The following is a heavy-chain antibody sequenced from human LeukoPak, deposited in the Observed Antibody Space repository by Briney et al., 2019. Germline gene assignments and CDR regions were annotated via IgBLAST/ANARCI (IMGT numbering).Heavy chain of an antibody. Sequence: GGSLRLSCAASVFTFSSYAVSWVRQAPGEGLEWVSAISGSGGSTYYADSVKGRFTISRDNSKNTLYLQMNSQRAEDTAVYYCASHMQSYYYYGIDVWGQGTTVTVSS. J-gene: IGHJ6*02. D-gene: IGHD2-2*01. CDR2: ISGSGGST. V-gene: IGHV3-23*01. CDR1: VFTFSSYA. CDR3: ASHMQSYYYYGIDV.